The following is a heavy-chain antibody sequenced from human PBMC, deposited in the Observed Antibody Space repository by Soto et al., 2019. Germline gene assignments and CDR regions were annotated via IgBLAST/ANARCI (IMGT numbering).Heavy chain of an antibody. Sequence: ETLSLTCTVSGGSISSYYWSWVRQAPGKGLEWVSVIYSGGSTYDADSVKGRFTISRDNSKNTLYLQMNSLRAEDTAVYYCARGSPYYYDSSGYSAGYYYGMDVWGQGTTVTVSS. CDR1: GGSISSYY. CDR2: IYSGGST. CDR3: ARGSPYYYDSSGYSAGYYYGMDV. J-gene: IGHJ6*02. D-gene: IGHD3-22*01. V-gene: IGHV3-66*01.